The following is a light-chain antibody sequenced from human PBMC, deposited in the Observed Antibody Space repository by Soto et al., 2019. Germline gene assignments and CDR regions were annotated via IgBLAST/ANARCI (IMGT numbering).Light chain of an antibody. CDR3: QQSYSTPRFT. J-gene: IGKJ3*01. V-gene: IGKV1-39*01. CDR2: AAS. Sequence: DIPMTQSPYSLSASVGDRVTITCRASQSISSYLNWYQQKPGKAPKLLIYAASSLQSGVPSRFSGSGSGTDFTLTISSLQPEDFATYYCQQSYSTPRFTFGPGTKVDIK. CDR1: QSISSY.